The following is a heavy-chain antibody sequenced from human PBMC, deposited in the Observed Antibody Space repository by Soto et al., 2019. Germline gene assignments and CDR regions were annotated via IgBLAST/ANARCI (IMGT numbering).Heavy chain of an antibody. CDR2: VNYSGLYM. D-gene: IGHD3-22*01. CDR1: GFSFSSSD. Sequence: DVQLVESGGGLVEPGGSLRLSCAASGFSFSSSDMTWVRQAPGRGLEYVSSVNYSGLYMFYAEPAKGRFTISRDNAKNLVYLWMNGLRAEDTALYWCARKSYSDISGYDYFDHWGQGTLVTVSS. V-gene: IGHV3-21*06. J-gene: IGHJ4*02. CDR3: ARKSYSDISGYDYFDH.